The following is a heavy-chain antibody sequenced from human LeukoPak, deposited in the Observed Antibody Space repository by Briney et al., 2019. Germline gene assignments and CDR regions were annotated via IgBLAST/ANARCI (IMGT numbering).Heavy chain of an antibody. D-gene: IGHD6-6*01. J-gene: IGHJ5*02. CDR3: ARDCPEYSSSSNWFDP. CDR1: GYTFTSYA. V-gene: IGHV1-3*01. CDR2: INAGNGNT. Sequence: ASVKVSCKASGYTFTSYAMHWVRQAPGQRLEWMGWINAGNGNTKYSQKFQGRVTMTRDTSTSTVYMELSSLRSEDTAVYYCARDCPEYSSSSNWFDPWGQGTLVTVSS.